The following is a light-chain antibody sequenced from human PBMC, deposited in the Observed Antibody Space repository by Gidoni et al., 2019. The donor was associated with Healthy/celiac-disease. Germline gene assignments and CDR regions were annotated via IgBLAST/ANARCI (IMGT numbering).Light chain of an antibody. J-gene: IGKJ2*01. V-gene: IGKV1-9*01. CDR1: QGISSY. Sequence: DIQLTQSPSFLSASVGDRVTITCRASQGISSYLAWYQQKPGKAPKLLIYAASTLQSGVPSRFSGSGSGKEFTLTISSLQPEDFATYYCQQLNSYPRNTFGQGTKLEIK. CDR3: QQLNSYPRNT. CDR2: AAS.